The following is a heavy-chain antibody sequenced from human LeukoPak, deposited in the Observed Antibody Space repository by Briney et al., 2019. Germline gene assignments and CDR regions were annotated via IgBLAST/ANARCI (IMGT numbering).Heavy chain of an antibody. Sequence: ASVKVSCKASGGTFSSYAISWVRQAPGQGLEWMGRIIPILGIANYAQKFQGRVTITADKSTSTAYMELSSLRSEDTAVYYCARDPPDYDILTGYGYWGRGTLVTVSS. V-gene: IGHV1-69*04. D-gene: IGHD3-9*01. CDR2: IIPILGIA. CDR3: ARDPPDYDILTGYGY. CDR1: GGTFSSYA. J-gene: IGHJ4*02.